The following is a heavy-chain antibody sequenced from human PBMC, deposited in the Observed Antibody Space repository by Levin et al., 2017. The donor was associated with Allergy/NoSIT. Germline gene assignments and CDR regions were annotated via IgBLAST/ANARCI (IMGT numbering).Heavy chain of an antibody. V-gene: IGHV3-30*18. CDR2: ISYDAGDK. D-gene: IGHD6-13*01. Sequence: PGESLKISCAASGFSFRSFGMHWVRQAPGKGLEWVAVISYDAGDKYYADSVKGRFTISRDNTKNTLYLQMNSLRSEDAAVYYCAKDVVFGTSSWSLDFWGQGTLVTVSS. J-gene: IGHJ4*02. CDR3: AKDVVFGTSSWSLDF. CDR1: GFSFRSFG.